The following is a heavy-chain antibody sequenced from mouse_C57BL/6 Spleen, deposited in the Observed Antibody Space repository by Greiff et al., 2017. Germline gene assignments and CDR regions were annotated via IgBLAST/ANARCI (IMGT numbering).Heavy chain of an antibody. J-gene: IGHJ3*01. D-gene: IGHD2-12*01. CDR3: TAAYDNYGGGGCAY. CDR2: IDPENGDT. V-gene: IGHV14-4*01. CDR1: GYTFTDDY. Sequence: VQLQQSGAELVRPGASVKLSCTASGYTFTDDYMHWVKQRPEQGLEWIGWIDPENGDTEYDSKFQGKATLTADTSSNTAYLQLSSLTSEDSAVXFCTAAYDNYGGGGCAYWGQGTLVTVSA.